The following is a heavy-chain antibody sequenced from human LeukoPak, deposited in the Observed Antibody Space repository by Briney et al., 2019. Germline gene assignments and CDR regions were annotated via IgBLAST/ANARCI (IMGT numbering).Heavy chain of an antibody. CDR1: GFTVSSNY. CDR2: ISWNSGSI. V-gene: IGHV3-9*01. Sequence: PGGSLRLSCAASGFTVSSNYMSWVRQAPGKGLEWVSGISWNSGSIGYADSVKGRFTISRDNAKNSLYLQMNSLRAEDTALYYCAKDRYYYGSGSYAGGTGGFDYWGQGTLVTVSS. CDR3: AKDRYYYGSGSYAGGTGGFDY. J-gene: IGHJ4*02. D-gene: IGHD3-10*01.